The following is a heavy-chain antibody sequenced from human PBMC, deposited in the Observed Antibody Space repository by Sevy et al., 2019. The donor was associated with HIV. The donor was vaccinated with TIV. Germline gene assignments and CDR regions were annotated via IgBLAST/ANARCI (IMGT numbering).Heavy chain of an antibody. J-gene: IGHJ6*03. CDR3: ARGSSYYYYMDV. V-gene: IGHV3-74*01. CDR2: INSDGSST. CDR1: GFTFSSYW. Sequence: GGSLRLSCAASGFTFSSYWMHWVRQAPGKGLVWVSRINSDGSSTSYADSVKGRFTISRDNAKNTQYLQMNSLRAEDTAVYYCARGSSYYYYMDVWGKGTTVTVSS.